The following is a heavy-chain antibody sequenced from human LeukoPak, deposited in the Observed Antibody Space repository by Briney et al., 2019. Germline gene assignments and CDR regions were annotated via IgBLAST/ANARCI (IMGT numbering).Heavy chain of an antibody. D-gene: IGHD2-15*01. CDR1: GFTFSSYW. CDR2: IKQDGSEK. V-gene: IGHV3-7*01. CDR3: ASMLGYCSGGSCYPPRDY. Sequence: GGSLRLSYAASGFTFSSYWVSWVRQAPGKGLEWVANIKQDGSEKYYVDSVKGRFTISRDNAKNSLYLQMNSLRAEDTAVYYCASMLGYCSGGSCYPPRDYWGQGTLVTVSS. J-gene: IGHJ4*02.